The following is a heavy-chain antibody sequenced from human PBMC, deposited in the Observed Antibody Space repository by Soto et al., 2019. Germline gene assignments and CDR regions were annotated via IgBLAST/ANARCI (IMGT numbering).Heavy chain of an antibody. CDR2: ISYDGSNK. CDR1: GFTFSSYG. J-gene: IGHJ4*02. CDR3: AKVMGSITDFDY. V-gene: IGHV3-30*18. D-gene: IGHD3-10*01. Sequence: QVQLVESGGGVVQPGRSLRLSCAASGFTFSSYGMHWVRQAPGKGLEWVAVISYDGSNKYYADSVKGRLTISRDNSKNTLYLQMNSLRAEDTAVYYCAKVMGSITDFDYWGQGTLVTVSS.